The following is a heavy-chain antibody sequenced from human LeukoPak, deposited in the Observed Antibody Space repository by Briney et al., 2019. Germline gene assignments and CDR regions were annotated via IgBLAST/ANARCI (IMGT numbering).Heavy chain of an antibody. CDR3: AKDRDWNAHYFDY. CDR2: INSDGSST. J-gene: IGHJ4*02. D-gene: IGHD1-1*01. CDR1: GFTFSSYW. V-gene: IGHV3-74*01. Sequence: GGSLRLSCAASGFTFSSYWMHWVRQAPGKGLVWVSRINSDGSSTSYADSVKGRFTISRDNAKNSLYLQMNSLRAEDTAVYYCAKDRDWNAHYFDYWGQGTLVTVSS.